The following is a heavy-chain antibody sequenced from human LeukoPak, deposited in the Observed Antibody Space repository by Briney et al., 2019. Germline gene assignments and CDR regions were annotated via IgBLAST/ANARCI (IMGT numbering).Heavy chain of an antibody. D-gene: IGHD1-26*01. CDR3: AKGLISPRRVGSSEKLDY. J-gene: IGHJ4*02. CDR1: GFTVSSNY. V-gene: IGHV3-53*01. Sequence: GGSLRLSCAASGFTVSSNYMSWVRQAPGKGLEWVSVIYSGGSTYYADSVKGRFTISRDNSRNTLYLEMNSLRAEDTAMYYCAKGLISPRRVGSSEKLDYWGQGTLVTVSS. CDR2: IYSGGST.